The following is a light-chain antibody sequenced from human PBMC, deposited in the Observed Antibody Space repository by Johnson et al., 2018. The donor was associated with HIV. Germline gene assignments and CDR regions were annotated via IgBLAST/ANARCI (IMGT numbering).Light chain of an antibody. CDR3: GTWDTSLSARGG. Sequence: TQPPSVSAAPGQKVTISCSGSSSNIGNNYVSWYQQVPGTAPKLLIYENNKRPSGIPDRFSGSKSGTSATLGITGLQTGDEADYYCGTWDTSLSARGGFGTGTKVTVL. CDR1: SSNIGNNY. J-gene: IGLJ1*01. CDR2: ENN. V-gene: IGLV1-51*02.